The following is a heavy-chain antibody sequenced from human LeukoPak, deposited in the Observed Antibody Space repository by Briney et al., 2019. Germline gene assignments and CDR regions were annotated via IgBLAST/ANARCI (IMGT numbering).Heavy chain of an antibody. J-gene: IGHJ6*02. V-gene: IGHV4-34*01. CDR2: INHSGST. D-gene: IGHD2-2*02. CDR3: ASFPPRFVVVPAAIDGTLDYGMDV. CDR1: GGSFSGYY. Sequence: PSETLSLTCAVYGGSFSGYYWSWIRQPPGKGLEWIGEINHSGSTNYNPSLKSRVTISVDTSKNQFSLKLSSVTAADTAVYYCASFPPRFVVVPAAIDGTLDYGMDVWGQGTTVTVSS.